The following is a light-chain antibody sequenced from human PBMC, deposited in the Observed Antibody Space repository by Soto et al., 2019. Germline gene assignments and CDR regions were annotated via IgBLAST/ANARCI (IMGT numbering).Light chain of an antibody. J-gene: IGKJ1*01. V-gene: IGKV1-5*03. CDR2: KAS. CDR3: QHYNSYSEA. Sequence: DIKMTQSPSTLSGSVGARVTITSRASQTISSWLAWYQQKPGKAPKLLIYKASTLKSGVPSRFSGSRSGTEFTLTISSLQPDDFATYYCQHYNSYSEALGQGTKVDIK. CDR1: QTISSW.